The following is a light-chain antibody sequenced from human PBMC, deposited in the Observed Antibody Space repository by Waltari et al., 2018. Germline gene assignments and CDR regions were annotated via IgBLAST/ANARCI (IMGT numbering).Light chain of an antibody. J-gene: IGLJ2*01. V-gene: IGLV7-46*01. CDR2: DTS. CDR3: LLFYNHLRV. Sequence: AVEPQAPSLTVSPGGTGILNWGTSTGTVTSCQYPYRFQQKPGQAPRTLIYDTSDKHSRTPARFSGFLLGGTAALTLSGAQPEDEADYYCLLFYNHLRVFGGGTKLTVL. CDR1: TGTVTSCQY.